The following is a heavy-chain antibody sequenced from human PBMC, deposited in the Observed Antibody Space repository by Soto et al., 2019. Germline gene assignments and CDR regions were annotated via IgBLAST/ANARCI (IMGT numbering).Heavy chain of an antibody. J-gene: IGHJ6*02. Sequence: QVQLVQSGAVVKKPGASVKVSCKASGYTFTSYYMHWVRQAPGQGLEWMGIINPSGGSTSYAQKFQGRVTMTRDTSTSTVYMELSSLRSEDTAVYYCASYGGPSRAYYYYGMDVWGQGTTVTVSS. CDR1: GYTFTSYY. CDR2: INPSGGST. D-gene: IGHD4-17*01. CDR3: ASYGGPSRAYYYYGMDV. V-gene: IGHV1-46*01.